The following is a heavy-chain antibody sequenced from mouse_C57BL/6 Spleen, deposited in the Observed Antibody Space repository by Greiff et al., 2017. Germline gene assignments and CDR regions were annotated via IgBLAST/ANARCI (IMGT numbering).Heavy chain of an antibody. Sequence: QVQLKQSGAELVRPGASVTLSCKASGYTFTDYEMHWVKQTPVHGLEWIGAIDPETGGTAYNQKFKGKAILTAANSSSTAYMGLRSLTSEDSAVYYYTRWGNYLYYFDYWGQGTTLTVSS. D-gene: IGHD2-1*01. CDR1: GYTFTDYE. V-gene: IGHV1-15*01. CDR2: IDPETGGT. CDR3: TRWGNYLYYFDY. J-gene: IGHJ2*01.